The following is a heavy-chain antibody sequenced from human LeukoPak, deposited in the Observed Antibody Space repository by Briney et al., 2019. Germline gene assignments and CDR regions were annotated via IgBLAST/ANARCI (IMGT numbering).Heavy chain of an antibody. V-gene: IGHV3-30*02. CDR3: VKASSSKEGPQGGY. Sequence: PGGSLRLSCAASGFTFSSYGMHWVRQAPGKGLEWVTFIRNDESNKYYADSVKGRFTISRDNSKNTLYLQMDSLRPEDTAVYYCVKASSSKEGPQGGYWGQGTLVTVSS. CDR1: GFTFSSYG. CDR2: IRNDESNK. D-gene: IGHD3-10*01. J-gene: IGHJ4*02.